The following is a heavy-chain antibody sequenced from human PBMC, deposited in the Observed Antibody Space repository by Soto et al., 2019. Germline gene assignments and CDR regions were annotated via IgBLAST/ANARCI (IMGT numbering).Heavy chain of an antibody. V-gene: IGHV4-59*02. CDR3: VTGSRSSTSDAFDV. CDR1: GGSVTTYD. CDR2: TSHSGST. J-gene: IGHJ3*01. Sequence: SETLSLTCTVFGGSVTTYDLTWIRQPPGKGLEWIGFTSHSGSTNYNPSLKSRVTMSVDTSKNQFSLKLISVTAADTAVYYCVTGSRSSTSDAFDVWDRGTMVTVSS. D-gene: IGHD2-15*01.